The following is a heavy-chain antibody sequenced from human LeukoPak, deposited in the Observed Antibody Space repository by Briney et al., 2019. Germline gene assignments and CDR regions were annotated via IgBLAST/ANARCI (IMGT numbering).Heavy chain of an antibody. Sequence: GRSLRLSCAASGFTFSSYAMHWVRQAPGKGLEWVSSISSSSSYIYYADSVKGRFTISRDNAKNSLYLQMDSLRAEDTAVYYCARVGSSGWYDHWGQGTLVTVSS. D-gene: IGHD6-19*01. CDR1: GFTFSSYA. CDR3: ARVGSSGWYDH. CDR2: ISSSSSYI. J-gene: IGHJ4*02. V-gene: IGHV3-21*01.